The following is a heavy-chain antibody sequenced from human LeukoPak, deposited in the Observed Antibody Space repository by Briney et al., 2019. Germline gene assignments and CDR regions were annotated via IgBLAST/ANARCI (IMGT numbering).Heavy chain of an antibody. V-gene: IGHV3-21*01. CDR2: ISSSSSYI. J-gene: IGHJ4*02. Sequence: GGSLRLSCAASGFTFSSYAMSWVRQAPGKGLEWVSSISSSSSYIYYADSVKGRFTISRDNAKNSLYLQMNSLRAEDTAVYYCARSYGDYFPFDYWGQGTLVTVSS. CDR3: ARSYGDYFPFDY. D-gene: IGHD4-17*01. CDR1: GFTFSSYA.